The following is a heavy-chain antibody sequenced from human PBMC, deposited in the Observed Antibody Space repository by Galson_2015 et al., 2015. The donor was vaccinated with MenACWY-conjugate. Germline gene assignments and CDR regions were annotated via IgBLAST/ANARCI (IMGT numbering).Heavy chain of an antibody. CDR3: TTVREGAIYYFGY. Sequence: SLRLSCAVSGFTFSNAWMSWVRQAPGKGLEWVGRIKSKTDGGTTDYAAPVKGRFTISRDDSKNTLYLQMNSLKTEDTAVYYCTTVREGAIYYFGYWGQGTLVTVSS. V-gene: IGHV3-15*01. CDR1: GFTFSNAW. D-gene: IGHD1-26*01. J-gene: IGHJ4*02. CDR2: IKSKTDGGTT.